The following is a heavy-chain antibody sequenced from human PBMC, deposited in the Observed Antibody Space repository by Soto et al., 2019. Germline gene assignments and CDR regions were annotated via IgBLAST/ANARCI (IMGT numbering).Heavy chain of an antibody. J-gene: IGHJ4*02. CDR1: GGSISSGDYS. V-gene: IGHV4-30-2*01. CDR3: ARVRREYDNSGPVDY. D-gene: IGHD3-22*01. Sequence: SETLSLTCAVSGGSISSGDYSWNWIRQPPGKGLEWIGYIYYGGSTNYNPSLQSRVTMSVDRSRNQFSLKLNSVTAADTAVYYCARVRREYDNSGPVDYWGQGTLVTVSS. CDR2: IYYGGST.